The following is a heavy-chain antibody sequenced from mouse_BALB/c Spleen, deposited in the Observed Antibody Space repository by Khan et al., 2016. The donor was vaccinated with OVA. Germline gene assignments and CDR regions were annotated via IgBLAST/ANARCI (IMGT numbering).Heavy chain of an antibody. Sequence: EVQLVESGGDLVKPGGSLKLSCAASGFTFSSYGMSWVRQTPDKRLEWVATISSDGSYTYYPDNVKGRFTISRDNVKNTLYLQMSSLKSEDTAMYYWASHLTGSFAYWGQGTLVTVSA. CDR2: ISSDGSYT. CDR3: ASHLTGSFAY. V-gene: IGHV5-6*01. J-gene: IGHJ3*01. D-gene: IGHD4-1*01. CDR1: GFTFSSYG.